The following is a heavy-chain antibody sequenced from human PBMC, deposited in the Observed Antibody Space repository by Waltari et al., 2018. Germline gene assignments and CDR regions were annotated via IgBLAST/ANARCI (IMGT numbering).Heavy chain of an antibody. J-gene: IGHJ4*02. Sequence: QVQLQQWGAGLLKPSETLSLTCAVYGGSFSGYYWSWIRQPPGKGLEWIGEINHSGSTNYNPSLKSRVTISVDTSKNQFSLKLSSVTAADTAVYYCARSPTTARGDFDYWDQGTLVTVSS. CDR3: ARSPTTARGDFDY. CDR2: INHSGST. V-gene: IGHV4-34*01. D-gene: IGHD5-18*01. CDR1: GGSFSGYY.